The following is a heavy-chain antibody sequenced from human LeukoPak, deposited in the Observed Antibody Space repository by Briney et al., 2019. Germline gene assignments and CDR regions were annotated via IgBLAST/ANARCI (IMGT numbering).Heavy chain of an antibody. D-gene: IGHD3-10*01. J-gene: IGHJ6*02. CDR2: ISGSGGST. V-gene: IGHV3-23*01. Sequence: GGSLRLSCAAYGFTFSSYGMSWVRQAPGKGLEWVSGISGSGGSTYYADSVKGRFTISRDNSKNTLYLQMNSLRAEDTAVYYCAKDRIADYFGSGSWYYNGMDVWGQGTTVTVSS. CDR3: AKDRIADYFGSGSWYYNGMDV. CDR1: GFTFSSYG.